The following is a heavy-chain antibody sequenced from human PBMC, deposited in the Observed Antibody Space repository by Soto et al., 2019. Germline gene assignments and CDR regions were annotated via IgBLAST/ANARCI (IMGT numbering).Heavy chain of an antibody. Sequence: EVQLVESGGGLVQPGGSLKLSCAASGFTFSGSAMHWVRQASGKGLEWVGRIKTKTDKYATAYAASVKGRFTISRDDSKNTAYLQMNSLKTEDTAVYYCTRLPNWNFRFDPWGQGNLVTVSS. CDR3: TRLPNWNFRFDP. V-gene: IGHV3-73*02. CDR1: GFTFSGSA. D-gene: IGHD1-7*01. CDR2: IKTKTDKYAT. J-gene: IGHJ5*02.